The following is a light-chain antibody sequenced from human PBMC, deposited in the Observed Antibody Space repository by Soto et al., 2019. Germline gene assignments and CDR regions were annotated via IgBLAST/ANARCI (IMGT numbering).Light chain of an antibody. V-gene: IGLV1-44*01. CDR1: SSTIGTSS. CDR2: TTN. CDR3: AAWDDSLNGHV. J-gene: IGLJ1*01. Sequence: QSLLTQPHSPSGTPGQRVTLFCSGSSSTIGTSSVHWFQQLPGTAPKLLISTTNQRPSGVPERFSGSKSGTSASLAISGLQSEDEADYYCAAWDDSLNGHVFGTGTKVTVL.